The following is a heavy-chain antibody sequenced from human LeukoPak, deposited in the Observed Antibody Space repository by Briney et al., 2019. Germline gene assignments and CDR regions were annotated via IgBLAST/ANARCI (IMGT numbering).Heavy chain of an antibody. CDR3: ARARGCSSTTCYNAFDI. D-gene: IGHD2-2*02. J-gene: IGHJ3*02. CDR1: GFTFSTYA. V-gene: IGHV3-64*02. CDR2: ISSNGGST. Sequence: GGSLRLSCAASGFTFSTYAMHWVRQAPGKGLEYVSVISSNGGSTYYADSVKGRFTISRHNPKNTLYLQMGSLRADDMAVYYCARARGCSSTTCYNAFDIWGQGTMVTVSS.